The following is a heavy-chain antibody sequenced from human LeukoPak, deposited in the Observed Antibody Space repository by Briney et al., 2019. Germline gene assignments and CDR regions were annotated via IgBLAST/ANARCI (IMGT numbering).Heavy chain of an antibody. CDR2: IYYSGST. D-gene: IGHD3-10*01. V-gene: IGHV4-39*07. CDR1: GGSISSSSYY. Sequence: SETLSLTCTVSGGSISSSSYYWGWICQPPGKGLEWIGSIYYSGSTYYNPSLKSRVTISVDTSKNQFSLKLSSVTAADTAVYYCAREPSNVLLWFGELSGIDYWGQGNLVTVSS. CDR3: AREPSNVLLWFGELSGIDY. J-gene: IGHJ4*02.